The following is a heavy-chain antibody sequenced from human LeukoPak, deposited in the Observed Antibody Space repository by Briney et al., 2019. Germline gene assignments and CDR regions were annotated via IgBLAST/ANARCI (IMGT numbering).Heavy chain of an antibody. CDR1: GFTVSSNY. D-gene: IGHD6-19*01. V-gene: IGHV3-53*01. CDR3: AGDKTTGGWYEFDY. CDR2: ISNDGDT. J-gene: IGHJ4*02. Sequence: GGSLRLSCAASGFTVSSNYMSWVRQGPGKGLECVSVISNDGDTYYADSVKGRFTISRDTSKNTVSLQMNSLRAADTAVYYCAGDKTTGGWYEFDYWGQGTLVTVSS.